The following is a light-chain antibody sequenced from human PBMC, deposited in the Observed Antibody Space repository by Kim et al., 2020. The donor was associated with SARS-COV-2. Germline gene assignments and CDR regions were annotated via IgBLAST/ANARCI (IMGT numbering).Light chain of an antibody. CDR2: GKS. V-gene: IGLV3-19*01. J-gene: IGLJ2*01. CDR3: TSRDSSGDHVI. CDR1: SLKNYY. Sequence: ALGQTVRLTCQGDSLKNYYATWYQQRPGQAPLLVLYGKSKRPSGIPDRFSGSASGNTASLTISGAQAEDEADYYCTSRDSSGDHVIFGGGTKVTVL.